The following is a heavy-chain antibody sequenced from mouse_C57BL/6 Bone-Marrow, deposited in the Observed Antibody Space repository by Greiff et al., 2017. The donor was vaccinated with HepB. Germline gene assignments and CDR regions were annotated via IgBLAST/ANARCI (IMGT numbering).Heavy chain of an antibody. CDR3: AVGNYAMDY. J-gene: IGHJ4*01. V-gene: IGHV1-54*01. D-gene: IGHD1-1*01. CDR2: INPGSGGT. CDR1: GYAFTNYL. Sequence: VQLQESGAELVRPGPSVKVSCKASGYAFTNYLIEWVKQRPGQGLEWIGVINPGSGGTNSNEKFKGKATLTADKSSSTAYMQLSSLTSEDSAVYFCAVGNYAMDYWGQGTSVTVSS.